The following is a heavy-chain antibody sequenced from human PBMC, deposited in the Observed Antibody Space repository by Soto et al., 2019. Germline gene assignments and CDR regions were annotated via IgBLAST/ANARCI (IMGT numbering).Heavy chain of an antibody. D-gene: IGHD4-17*01. V-gene: IGHV4-4*02. CDR3: ASSGVVDYGDYLYHFDH. Sequence: QVQLQESGPGLVKPSGTLSLTCAVSGGSISSSNWWSWVRQPPGKGLEWIGEIYHSGSTNYNPSLRSRVTISVDKSKNRFSRKLSSVTAADTAVYYCASSGVVDYGDYLYHFDHWGQGTLVTVSS. CDR2: IYHSGST. J-gene: IGHJ4*02. CDR1: GGSISSSNW.